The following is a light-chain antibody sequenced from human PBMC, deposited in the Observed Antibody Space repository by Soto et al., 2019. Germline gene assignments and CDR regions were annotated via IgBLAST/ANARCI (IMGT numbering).Light chain of an antibody. CDR1: QHIGSY. CDR2: GAS. Sequence: DIQLTQSPSFLSASVGARVTVTCQSSQHIGSYLAWYQQKPGKAPKVLIYGASTLQSGVPPRFGGSGSGTAFTLTISSLQPEDSANYYCQQVDNYPLTFGQGTKVDI. V-gene: IGKV1-9*01. J-gene: IGKJ1*01. CDR3: QQVDNYPLT.